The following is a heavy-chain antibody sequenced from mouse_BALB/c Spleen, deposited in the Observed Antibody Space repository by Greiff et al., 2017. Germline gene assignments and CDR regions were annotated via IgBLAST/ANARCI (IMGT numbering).Heavy chain of an antibody. V-gene: IGHV2-9*02. Sequence: VMLVESGPGLVAPSQSLSITCTVSGFSLTSYGVHWVRQPPGKGLEWLGVIWAGGSTNYNSALMSRLSISKDNSKSQVFLKMNSLQTDDTAMYYCAREGDYRYALDDWGAGTTVTVSS. CDR3: AREGDYRYALDD. CDR2: IWAGGST. J-gene: IGHJ1*01. D-gene: IGHD2-14*01. CDR1: GFSLTSYG.